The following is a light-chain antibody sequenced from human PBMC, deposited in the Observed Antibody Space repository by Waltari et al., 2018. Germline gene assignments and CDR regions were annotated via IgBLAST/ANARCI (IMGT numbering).Light chain of an antibody. J-gene: IGKJ1*01. CDR3: QQGNSFPPT. CDR2: STS. V-gene: IGKV1-12*01. Sequence: DIQMTQSPSSVSAFVGERVTITCRASQDISSWLAWYQQKPGKAPQLLIYSTSALQSGVPSRFSGSGSGTDFTLTINSLQPEDFATYYCQQGNSFPPTFGQGTKVEIK. CDR1: QDISSW.